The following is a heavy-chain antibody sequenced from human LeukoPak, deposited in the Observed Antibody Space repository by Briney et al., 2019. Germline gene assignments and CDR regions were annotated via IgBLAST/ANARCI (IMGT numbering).Heavy chain of an antibody. Sequence: GGSLRLSCAASGFTFSSYEMNWVRQAPGKGLEWVSYISSSDGTIYYADSVKGRFTISRDNAKNSLYLQMNSLRAEDTAVYYCARRGSSSWYLSGYYYYYYMDVWGKGTTVTISS. CDR1: GFTFSSYE. J-gene: IGHJ6*03. V-gene: IGHV3-48*03. CDR3: ARRGSSSWYLSGYYYYYYMDV. CDR2: ISSSDGTI. D-gene: IGHD6-13*01.